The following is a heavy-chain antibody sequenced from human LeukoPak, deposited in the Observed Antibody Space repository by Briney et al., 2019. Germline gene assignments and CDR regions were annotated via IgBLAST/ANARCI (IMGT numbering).Heavy chain of an antibody. V-gene: IGHV3-21*01. CDR1: GFTFSSYS. Sequence: GGSLRLSCAASGFTFSSYSMNWVRQAPGKGLEWVSSISSSSSYIYYADSVKGRFTISRDNAKNSLYLQMNSLRAEDTAVYYCAKFSRATDSYWGQGTLVTVSS. D-gene: IGHD2-15*01. CDR3: AKFSRATDSY. J-gene: IGHJ4*02. CDR2: ISSSSSYI.